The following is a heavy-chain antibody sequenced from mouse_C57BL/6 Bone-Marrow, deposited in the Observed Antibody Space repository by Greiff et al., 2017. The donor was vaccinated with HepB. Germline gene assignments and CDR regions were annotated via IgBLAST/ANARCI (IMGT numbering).Heavy chain of an antibody. CDR2: ISNLAYSI. CDR3: ARHRTGAFDY. D-gene: IGHD4-1*01. V-gene: IGHV5-15*01. J-gene: IGHJ2*01. CDR1: GFTFSDYG. Sequence: EVKLMESGGGLVQPGGSLKLSCAASGFTFSDYGMAWVRQAPRKGPEWVAFISNLAYSIYYADTVTGRFTISRENAKNTLYLEMSSLRSEDTAMYYCARHRTGAFDYWGQGTTLTVSS.